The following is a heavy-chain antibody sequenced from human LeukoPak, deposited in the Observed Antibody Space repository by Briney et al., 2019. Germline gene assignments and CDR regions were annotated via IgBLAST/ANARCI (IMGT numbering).Heavy chain of an antibody. CDR3: AKGSYYCSDSCPQSYYHMDV. CDR2: RRYYGSGK. CDR1: GFTFSRHG. V-gene: IGHV3-30*02. J-gene: IGHJ6*03. D-gene: IGHD2-15*01. Sequence: GGSLRLSCAASGFTFSRHGWHWVRQPPAKGLEGVAFRRYYGSGKYYANAVKGRFIISSDKSENTLYLQLNSLRPEDTAVYYCAKGSYYCSDSCPQSYYHMDVWGKGTTVIVSS.